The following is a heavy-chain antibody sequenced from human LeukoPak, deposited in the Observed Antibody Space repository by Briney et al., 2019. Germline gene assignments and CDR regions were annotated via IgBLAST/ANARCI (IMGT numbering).Heavy chain of an antibody. CDR2: IYYSGST. Sequence: PSETLSLTCTVSGGSISSGGYYWSWIRQPPGKGLEWIGYIYYSGSTNYNPSLKSRVTISVDTSKNQFSLKLSSVTAADTAVYYCARSESGSYFSYWGQGTLVTVSS. D-gene: IGHD1-26*01. J-gene: IGHJ4*02. CDR1: GGSISSGGYY. V-gene: IGHV4-61*08. CDR3: ARSESGSYFSY.